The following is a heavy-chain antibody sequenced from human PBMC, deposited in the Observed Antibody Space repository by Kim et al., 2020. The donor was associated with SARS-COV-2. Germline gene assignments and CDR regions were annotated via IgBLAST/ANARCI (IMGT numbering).Heavy chain of an antibody. CDR1: GYTFTSYA. J-gene: IGHJ4*02. Sequence: ASEKVSCKASGYTFTSYAMNWVRQAPGQGLEWMGWINTNTGNPTYAHGFTGRFVFSLDTSVSTAYLQISSLKDEDTAVYYCARTTVDYYYSSGYYDGEYFDSWGQGTLVTVSS. D-gene: IGHD3-22*01. CDR2: INTNTGNP. CDR3: ARTTVDYYYSSGYYDGEYFDS. V-gene: IGHV7-4-1*02.